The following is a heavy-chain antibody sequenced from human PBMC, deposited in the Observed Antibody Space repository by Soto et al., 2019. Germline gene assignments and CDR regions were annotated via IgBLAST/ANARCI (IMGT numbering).Heavy chain of an antibody. CDR2: TYYSAGT. V-gene: IGHV4-39*01. Sequence: SETLSLTCNVSGGSVGSSSYYWGWIRQAPGKGLEWIVSTYYSAGTYYNPSLKSRVTTSLDASKNQFSLTVTSVTAADTAIYYCAMHASRGYSSSWYFEDWGQGTPVTVSS. CDR1: GGSVGSSSYY. CDR3: AMHASRGYSSSWYFED. J-gene: IGHJ4*02. D-gene: IGHD6-13*01.